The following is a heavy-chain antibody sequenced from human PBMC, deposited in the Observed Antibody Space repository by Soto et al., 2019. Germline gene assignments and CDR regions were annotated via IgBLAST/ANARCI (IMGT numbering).Heavy chain of an antibody. CDR1: GFTFSSYG. CDR2: ISGGGDST. D-gene: IGHD3-16*01. J-gene: IGHJ4*02. Sequence: RRLSCAASGFTFSSYGMSWVRQAPGKGLEWVSAISGGGDSTDYADSVKGRFTISRDNSKSTLYLQMNSLRVEDAAVYYCVKDRTYTVYYFDYWGQGTLVTVSS. CDR3: VKDRTYTVYYFDY. V-gene: IGHV3-23*01.